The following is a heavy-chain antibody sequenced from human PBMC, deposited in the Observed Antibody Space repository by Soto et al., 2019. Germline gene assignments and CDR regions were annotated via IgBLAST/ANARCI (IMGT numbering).Heavy chain of an antibody. CDR3: AYYYDSSGYPLGAFDI. Sequence: ASVKVSCKASGYTFTSYGISWVRQAPGQGLEWMGRISAYNGNTNYAQKLQGRVTMTTDTSTSTAYMELRSLRSDDTAVYYCAYYYDSSGYPLGAFDIWGQGTMVTVSS. CDR1: GYTFTSYG. CDR2: ISAYNGNT. D-gene: IGHD3-22*01. J-gene: IGHJ3*02. V-gene: IGHV1-18*01.